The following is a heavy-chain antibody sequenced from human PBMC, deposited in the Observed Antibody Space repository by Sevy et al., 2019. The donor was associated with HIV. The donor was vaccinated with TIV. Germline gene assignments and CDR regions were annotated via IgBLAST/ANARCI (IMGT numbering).Heavy chain of an antibody. D-gene: IGHD5-12*01. CDR1: GFTFSSYS. CDR3: ARYLPAHSGYDWGTLDY. CDR2: ISSSSSYI. V-gene: IGHV3-21*01. J-gene: IGHJ4*02. Sequence: GGSLRLSCAASGFTFSSYSMNWVRQAPGKGLEWVSSISSSSSYIYYADSVKGRFTISRDNAKNSLYLQMNSLRAEDTAVYYCARYLPAHSGYDWGTLDYWGQGTLVTVSS.